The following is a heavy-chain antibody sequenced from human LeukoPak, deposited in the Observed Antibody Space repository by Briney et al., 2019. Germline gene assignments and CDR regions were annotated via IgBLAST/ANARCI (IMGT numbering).Heavy chain of an antibody. V-gene: IGHV4-59*01. CDR2: IYYSGTT. CDR1: GGSISSYY. CDR3: ARGVYIAAAQYGY. J-gene: IGHJ4*02. Sequence: SETLSLTCTVSGGSISSYYWSWIRQPPGNGGEWVGYIYYSGTTNYNPSLMSRVTISVDTSKNQFSLKLSSVTAADTAVYYCARGVYIAAAQYGYWGQGTLVTVSS. D-gene: IGHD6-13*01.